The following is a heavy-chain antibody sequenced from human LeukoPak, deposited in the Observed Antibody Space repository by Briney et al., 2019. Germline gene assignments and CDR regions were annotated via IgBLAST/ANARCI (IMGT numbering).Heavy chain of an antibody. CDR3: ARAPSEIGGYYPEYFRH. D-gene: IGHD3-22*01. CDR2: IKSDGST. V-gene: IGHV3-74*01. CDR1: GFTFSTYW. J-gene: IGHJ1*01. Sequence: GGSLRLSCAASGFTFSTYWMHWVRQAPGKGLVWLSRIKSDGSTNYADSVKGQFTISRDNAKNTVSLQMNSLRPEDTGVYYCARAPSEIGGYYPEYFRHWGQGTLVTVSS.